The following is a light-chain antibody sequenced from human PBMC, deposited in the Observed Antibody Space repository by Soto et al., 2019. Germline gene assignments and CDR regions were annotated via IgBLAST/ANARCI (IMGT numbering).Light chain of an antibody. CDR1: QTIDSYY. CDR2: AAS. CDR3: QQYGGYPWT. J-gene: IGKJ1*01. V-gene: IGKV3-20*01. Sequence: EILLTQSPGTLSLSPGERATLSCRASQTIDSYYLAWYQQKPGEAPRLLIYAASRRDAGIPGRFGGRGSGTDFILTINRLEPEDSAVYYCQQYGGYPWTFGQGTKVDIK.